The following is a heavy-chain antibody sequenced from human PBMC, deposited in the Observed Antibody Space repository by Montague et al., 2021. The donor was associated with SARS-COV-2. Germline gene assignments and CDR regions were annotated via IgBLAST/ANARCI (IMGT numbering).Heavy chain of an antibody. D-gene: IGHD2-8*01. CDR3: ARGVV. CDR1: GAFINNRPYY. Sequence: SETLSLTCSVAGAFINNRPYYWGWIRQPPGRGPEWIGSIFYSGSTYYKPSVMSRVTISVYTSENQFSLRMTSVTAADTAGYFCARGVVWGQGVLVTVSS. V-gene: IGHV4-39*07. CDR2: IFYSGST. J-gene: IGHJ4*02.